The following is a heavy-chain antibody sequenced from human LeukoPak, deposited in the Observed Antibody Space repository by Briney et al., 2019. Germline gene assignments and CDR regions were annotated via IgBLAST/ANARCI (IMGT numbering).Heavy chain of an antibody. J-gene: IGHJ5*02. D-gene: IGHD4-11*01. CDR2: ICYSGST. V-gene: IGHV4-39*07. CDR3: ARDSSNPTYTSLNWFDP. Sequence: SETLSLTCTVSGGSISSSSYYWGWIRQPPGKGLEWIGSICYSGSTYYNPSLKSRVTISVDTSKNQFSLKLSSVTAADTAVYYCARDSSNPTYTSLNWFDPWGQGTLVTVSS. CDR1: GGSISSSSYY.